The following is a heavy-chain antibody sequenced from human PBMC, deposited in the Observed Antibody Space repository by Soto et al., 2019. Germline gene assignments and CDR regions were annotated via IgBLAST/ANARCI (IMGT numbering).Heavy chain of an antibody. J-gene: IGHJ4*02. D-gene: IGHD4-17*01. Sequence: EVHLLESGGTLVQPGGSLRLSCAASGFDFSTYAMTWVRQAPGKGLEWVSGIINSGATTYYADSVKGRFTISRDNSRNTLYLPMNSLRVDDKAMYYCAKDWPGTSSVTSDFWGQGTLVTVSS. CDR3: AKDWPGTSSVTSDF. CDR2: IINSGATT. CDR1: GFDFSTYA. V-gene: IGHV3-23*01.